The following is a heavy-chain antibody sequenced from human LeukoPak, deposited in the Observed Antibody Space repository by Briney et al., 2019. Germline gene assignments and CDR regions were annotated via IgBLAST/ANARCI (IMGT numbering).Heavy chain of an antibody. J-gene: IGHJ5*02. CDR3: ASAYSQDSFDP. Sequence: KTGGSLRLSCAASGFTFSSNATSWVRQAPGKGLEWVSSISGDSSYKYYLDSVKDRFIISRDNAKDLVYLQMNSLRADDTAVYYCASAYSQDSFDPWGQGTLVTVAS. CDR1: GFTFSSNA. V-gene: IGHV3-21*01. CDR2: ISGDSSYK. D-gene: IGHD2-21*01.